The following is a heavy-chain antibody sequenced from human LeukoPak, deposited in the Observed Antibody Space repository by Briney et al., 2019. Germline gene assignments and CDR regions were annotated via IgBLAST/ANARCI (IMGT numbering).Heavy chain of an antibody. V-gene: IGHV1-2*02. CDR2: INPNSGGT. CDR3: AGRSSSWSNWFDP. CDR1: GYTFTGYY. J-gene: IGHJ5*02. Sequence: ASVKVSCKASGYTFTGYYMHWVRQAPGQGLEWMGWINPNSGGTNYAQKFQGRVTMTRDTSISTAYMELSRLRSDDTAVYYCAGRSSSWSNWFDPWGQGTLVTVSS. D-gene: IGHD6-13*01.